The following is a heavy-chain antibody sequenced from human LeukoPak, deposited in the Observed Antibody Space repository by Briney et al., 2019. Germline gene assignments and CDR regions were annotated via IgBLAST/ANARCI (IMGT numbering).Heavy chain of an antibody. Sequence: PGGSLRLSCAASGFTFSSYEMNWVRQAPGKGLEWVSYISSSGSTIYYAGSVKGRFTISRDNAKNSLYLQMNNLRAGDTAVYYCARGQRAHVEWSSYMDVWGKGTTVTVSS. V-gene: IGHV3-48*03. D-gene: IGHD3-3*01. CDR2: ISSSGSTI. CDR1: GFTFSSYE. CDR3: ARGQRAHVEWSSYMDV. J-gene: IGHJ6*03.